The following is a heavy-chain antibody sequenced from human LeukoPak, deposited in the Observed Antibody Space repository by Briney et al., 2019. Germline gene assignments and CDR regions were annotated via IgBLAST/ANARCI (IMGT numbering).Heavy chain of an antibody. V-gene: IGHV3-21*04. Sequence: GGFLRLSCAASGFTFSSYSMNWVRQAPGKGLEWVSSISSSSSYIYYADSVKGRFTISRDNAKNSLYLQMNSLRAEDTAVYYCAGAPYDSSGYYYYWGQGTLVTVSS. D-gene: IGHD3-22*01. J-gene: IGHJ4*02. CDR3: AGAPYDSSGYYYY. CDR2: ISSSSSYI. CDR1: GFTFSSYS.